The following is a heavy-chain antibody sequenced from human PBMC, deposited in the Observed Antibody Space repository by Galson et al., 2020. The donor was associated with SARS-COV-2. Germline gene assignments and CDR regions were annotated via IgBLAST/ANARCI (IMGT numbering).Heavy chain of an antibody. CDR2: INTNTGNP. CDR3: ARVLHPGYSSGWGLRNLYYFDY. V-gene: IGHV7-4-1*02. D-gene: IGHD6-19*01. CDR1: GYTFTSYA. Sequence: ASVKVSCKASGYTFTSYAMNWVRQAPGQGLEWMGWINTNTGNPTYAQGFTGRFVFSLDTSVSTAYLQISSLKAEDTAVYYCARVLHPGYSSGWGLRNLYYFDYWGQGTLVTVSS. J-gene: IGHJ4*02.